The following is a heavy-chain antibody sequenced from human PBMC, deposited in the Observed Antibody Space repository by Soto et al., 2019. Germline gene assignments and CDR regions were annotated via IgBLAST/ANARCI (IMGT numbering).Heavy chain of an antibody. CDR2: IIGYNGKT. J-gene: IGHJ4*02. D-gene: IGHD2-2*01. V-gene: IGHV1-18*01. CDR3: ARDNGDIVVVPIVPIDC. Sequence: ASVKVSCNASCYTFTRFGISWVRQAPEQGLEWMGLIIGYNGKTKYGQKFQGRVTMTTDTSTSTAYMELRSLRSDDTAVYYCARDNGDIVVVPIVPIDCWGQGTLVPVSS. CDR1: CYTFTRFG.